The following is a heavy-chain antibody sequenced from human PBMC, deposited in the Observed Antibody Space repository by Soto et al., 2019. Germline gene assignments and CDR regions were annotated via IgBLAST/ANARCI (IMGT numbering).Heavy chain of an antibody. V-gene: IGHV3-30-3*01. D-gene: IGHD3-10*01. CDR2: ISYDGSNK. J-gene: IGHJ4*02. CDR1: GFTFSSYA. Sequence: QVQLVESGGGVVQPGRSLRLSCAASGFTFSSYAMHWVRQAPGKGLEWVAVISYDGSNKYYADSVKGRFTISRDNSKNTMYLQMNSLRAEDTAVYYCARVGYYGSGSYEVIDYWGQGTLVTVSS. CDR3: ARVGYYGSGSYEVIDY.